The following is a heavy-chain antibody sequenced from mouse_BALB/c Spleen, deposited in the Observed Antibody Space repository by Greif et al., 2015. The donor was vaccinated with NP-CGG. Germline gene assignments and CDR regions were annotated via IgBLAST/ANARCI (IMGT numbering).Heavy chain of an antibody. Sequence: EVMLVESVGGLVKPVGSLKLSCAASGFTFSSYAMSWVRQSPEKRLEWVAEISSGGSYTYYPDTVTGRFTISRDNAKNTLYLEMSSLRSEDTAMYYCARGKNYGIYAMDYWGQGTSVTVSS. CDR2: ISSGGSYT. D-gene: IGHD1-1*01. J-gene: IGHJ4*01. CDR1: GFTFSSYA. CDR3: ARGKNYGIYAMDY. V-gene: IGHV5-9-4*01.